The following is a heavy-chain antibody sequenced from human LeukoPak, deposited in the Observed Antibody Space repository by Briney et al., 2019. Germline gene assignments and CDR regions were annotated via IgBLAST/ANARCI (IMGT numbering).Heavy chain of an antibody. CDR1: GFTFSNYA. CDR2: ISGSDGRT. Sequence: GGSLRLSCAASGFTFSNYAMSWVRQAPGKGLEWVSGISGSDGRTYYADSVKGRFTISRDNSKNTLYLQMNSLRAEDTAVYYCANRDYYNSRGYCWYYFYYWGQGTLVTVSS. J-gene: IGHJ4*02. CDR3: ANRDYYNSRGYCWYYFYY. V-gene: IGHV3-23*01. D-gene: IGHD3-22*01.